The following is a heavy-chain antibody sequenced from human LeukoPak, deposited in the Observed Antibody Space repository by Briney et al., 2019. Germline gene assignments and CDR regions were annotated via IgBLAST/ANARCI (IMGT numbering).Heavy chain of an antibody. J-gene: IGHJ3*02. CDR1: GGSISSHY. CDR2: IYYSGST. CDR3: AGKDIVVVPAALGGAFDI. V-gene: IGHV4-59*11. Sequence: SETLSLTCTVSGGSISSHYWSWIRQPPGKGLEWIGYIYYSGSTNYNPSLKSRVTISVDTSKNQFSLKLSSVTAADTAVYYCAGKDIVVVPAALGGAFDIWGQGTMVTVSS. D-gene: IGHD2-2*01.